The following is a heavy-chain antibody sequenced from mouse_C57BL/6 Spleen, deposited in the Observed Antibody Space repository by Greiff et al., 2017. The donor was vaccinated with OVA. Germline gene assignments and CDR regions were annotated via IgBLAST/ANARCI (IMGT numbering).Heavy chain of an antibody. CDR1: GFTFSSYA. J-gene: IGHJ3*01. Sequence: EVHLVESGEGLVKPGGSLKLSCAASGFTFSSYAMSWVRQTPEKRLEWVAYISSGGDYIYYADTVKGRFTISRDNARNTLYLQMSSLKSEDTAMYYCTRGDSSGYVGWFAYWGQGTLVTVSA. CDR3: TRGDSSGYVGWFAY. V-gene: IGHV5-9-1*02. CDR2: ISSGGDYI. D-gene: IGHD3-2*02.